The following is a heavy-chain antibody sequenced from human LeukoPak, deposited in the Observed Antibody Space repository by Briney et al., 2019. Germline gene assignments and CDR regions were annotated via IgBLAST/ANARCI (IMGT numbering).Heavy chain of an antibody. D-gene: IGHD2-2*01. V-gene: IGHV3-33*03. Sequence: PGGSRRLSCVASGLTFRNYGFHWVRQAPGKGLEWVAIIYSGGGTTKYYAESVKDRFTITRDDSRDTLYLQMNSLRAEDTAVYYCVVILVPGGVWHFDLWGRGTLVTVSS. CDR3: VVILVPGGVWHFDL. J-gene: IGHJ2*01. CDR2: IYSGGGTTK. CDR1: GLTFRNYG.